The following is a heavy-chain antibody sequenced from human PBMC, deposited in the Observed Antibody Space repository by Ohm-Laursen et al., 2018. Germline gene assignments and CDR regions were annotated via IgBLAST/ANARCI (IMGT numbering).Heavy chain of an antibody. CDR3: ATRGKQRYILYGMDV. CDR2: IIPIFGTA. D-gene: IGHD5-18*01. V-gene: IGHV1-69*13. Sequence: SVKVSCKASGGTFSSYAISWVRQAPGQGLEWMGGIIPIFGTANYAQKFQGRVTITADESTSTAYMELSSLRSEDTAVYYCATRGKQRYILYGMDVWGQGTTVTVSS. CDR1: GGTFSSYA. J-gene: IGHJ6*02.